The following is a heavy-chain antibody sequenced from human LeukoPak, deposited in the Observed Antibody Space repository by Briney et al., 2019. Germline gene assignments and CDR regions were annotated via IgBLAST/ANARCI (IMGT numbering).Heavy chain of an antibody. J-gene: IGHJ5*02. D-gene: IGHD2-2*01. CDR1: GFIFSNYA. CDR3: AKDAQYQPKRWFDP. Sequence: SGGSLRLSCAASGFIFSNYAMSWVRQAPGKGLEWVSAIDSTGAYTWYADSVKGRFTISKDSSKTILYLQMNSLRAEDTAVYYCAKDAQYQPKRWFDPWGQGTLVTVSS. CDR2: IDSTGAYT. V-gene: IGHV3-23*01.